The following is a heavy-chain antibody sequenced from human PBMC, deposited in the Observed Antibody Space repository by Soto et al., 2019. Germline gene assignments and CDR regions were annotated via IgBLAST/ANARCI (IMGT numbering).Heavy chain of an antibody. CDR3: AKDQGIAASHGID. V-gene: IGHV3-30*18. Sequence: QVQLVESGGGVVQPGTSLRLPCAASGFTFNNYGMHWVRQAPGTGLEWVAAISSHGSDKYYTDSVKGRLTISRDNSKNTLYLQMHSLRAEDTAVYYCAKDQGIAASHGIDWGQGTMVTVSS. D-gene: IGHD6-13*01. CDR1: GFTFNNYG. CDR2: ISSHGSDK. J-gene: IGHJ3*01.